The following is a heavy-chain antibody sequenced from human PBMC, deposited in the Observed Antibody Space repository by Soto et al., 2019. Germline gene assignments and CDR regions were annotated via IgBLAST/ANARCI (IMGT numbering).Heavy chain of an antibody. CDR3: AREQYHDY. J-gene: IGHJ4*02. D-gene: IGHD2-2*01. V-gene: IGHV3-48*01. CDR2: ISSSSTTI. Sequence: PGGSLRLSCAASGFTFSSYSMNWVRQAPGKGLEWVSYISSSSTTIYYADSVKGRFTISRDNAKNSLYLQTNSLRAEDTAVYFCAREQYHDYWGQGTLVTVSS. CDR1: GFTFSSYS.